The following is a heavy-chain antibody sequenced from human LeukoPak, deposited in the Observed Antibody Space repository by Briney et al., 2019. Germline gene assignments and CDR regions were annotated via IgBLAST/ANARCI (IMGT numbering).Heavy chain of an antibody. CDR2: INHSGST. Sequence: KPSETLSPTCAVYGGSFSGYYWSWIRQPPGKGLEWIGEINHSGSTNYNPSLKSRVTISVDTSKSQFSLKLSSVTAADTAVYYCASGYSLGYWGQGTLVTVSS. J-gene: IGHJ4*02. V-gene: IGHV4-34*01. CDR1: GGSFSGYY. D-gene: IGHD5-18*01. CDR3: ASGYSLGY.